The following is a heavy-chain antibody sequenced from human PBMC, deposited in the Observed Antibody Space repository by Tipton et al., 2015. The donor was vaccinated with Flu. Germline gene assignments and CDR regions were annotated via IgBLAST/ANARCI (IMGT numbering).Heavy chain of an antibody. CDR1: GGSIRGYY. Sequence: LRLSCTVSGGSIRGYYWNWIRQFPGKGLEWIGFVYYTGSTNYKSSLKSRVTISTDTSTNQVSLKMNSVTAADTAVYYCARACGSGGNRWFDPWGQGALVTVSS. D-gene: IGHD2-15*01. J-gene: IGHJ5*02. V-gene: IGHV4-59*12. CDR2: VYYTGST. CDR3: ARACGSGGNRWFDP.